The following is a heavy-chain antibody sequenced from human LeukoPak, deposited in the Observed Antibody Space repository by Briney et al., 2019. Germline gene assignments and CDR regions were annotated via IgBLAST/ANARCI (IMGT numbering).Heavy chain of an antibody. Sequence: PSQTLSLTCTVSGGSISSGDYYWSWIRQPRGKGLEWIGNIYYSGSTYYNPSLKSRVTISVDTSKNQFSLKLSSVTAADTAVYYCARAEGGSSFEAFDYWGQGTLVTVSS. D-gene: IGHD6-6*01. CDR3: ARAEGGSSFEAFDY. CDR1: GGSISSGDYY. V-gene: IGHV4-30-4*08. J-gene: IGHJ4*02. CDR2: IYYSGST.